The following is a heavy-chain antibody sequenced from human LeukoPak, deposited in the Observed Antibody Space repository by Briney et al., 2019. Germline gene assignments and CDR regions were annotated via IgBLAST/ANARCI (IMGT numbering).Heavy chain of an antibody. V-gene: IGHV3-23*01. CDR3: AKPAPGYSSSWYFGFGY. D-gene: IGHD6-13*01. J-gene: IGHJ4*02. CDR1: GFTFSSYA. Sequence: EGSLRLSCAASGFTFSSYAMSWVRQAPGKGLEWVSTISGSGGSTYYADSVKGRFTISRDNSKNTLYLQMNGLRAEDTAVYYCAKPAPGYSSSWYFGFGYWGQGTLATVSS. CDR2: ISGSGGST.